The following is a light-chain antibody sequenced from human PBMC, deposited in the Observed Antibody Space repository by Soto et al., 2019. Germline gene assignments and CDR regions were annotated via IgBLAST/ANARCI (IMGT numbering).Light chain of an antibody. CDR3: QQYNHWPPWT. CDR1: ESVSRN. V-gene: IGKV3-15*01. J-gene: IGKJ1*01. CDR2: GAS. Sequence: DIVMTQSPATLSVSPGERATLSCRASESVSRNLAWYQQKPGQAPRLLIYGASIRDTDIPVRFSGSGSGTAFTLTISSMQSEDFADSYCQQYNHWPPWTFGQGTKVEVK.